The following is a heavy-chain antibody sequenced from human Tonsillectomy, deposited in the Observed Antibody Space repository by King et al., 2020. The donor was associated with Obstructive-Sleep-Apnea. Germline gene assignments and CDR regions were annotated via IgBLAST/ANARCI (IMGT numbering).Heavy chain of an antibody. D-gene: IGHD2-2*01. CDR2: IIPIFGTA. CDR3: ARGDIVVVPAAMSRYYYYGMDV. J-gene: IGHJ6*02. Sequence: VQLVESGAEVKKPGSSVKVSCKASGGTFSSYAISWVRQAPGQGLECMGGIIPIFGTANYAQKFQGRVTITADESTSTAYMELSSLRSEDTAVYYCARGDIVVVPAAMSRYYYYGMDVWGQGTTVTVSS. CDR1: GGTFSSYA. V-gene: IGHV1-69*01.